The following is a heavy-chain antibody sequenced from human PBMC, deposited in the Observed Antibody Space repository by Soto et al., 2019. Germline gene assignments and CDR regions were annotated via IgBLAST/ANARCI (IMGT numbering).Heavy chain of an antibody. CDR2: ISAYNGNT. Sequence: VASVKVSCKASGYTFTSYGISWVRQAPGQGLEWMGWISAYNGNTNYAQKLQGRVTMTTDTSTSTAYMELRSLRSDDTAVYYCARELGNYDYVWGSYRPPYYFDYWGQGTLVTVSS. J-gene: IGHJ4*02. V-gene: IGHV1-18*01. CDR1: GYTFTSYG. D-gene: IGHD3-16*02. CDR3: ARELGNYDYVWGSYRPPYYFDY.